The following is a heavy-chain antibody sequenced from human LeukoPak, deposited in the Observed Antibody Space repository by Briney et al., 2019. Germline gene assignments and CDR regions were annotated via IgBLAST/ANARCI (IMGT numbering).Heavy chain of an antibody. CDR2: ISTDGSHK. CDR3: AREAPISSSWRQRFYFYALDV. D-gene: IGHD6-13*01. Sequence: PGGPLRPSGAASGISFRTSGMPWVRKAPGKGLQWGAIISTDGSHKHNADPVKGPNTISSDNSKNTLYLQMNSLGPYDTAIYYCAREAPISSSWRQRFYFYALDVWGQGTTVTV. V-gene: IGHV3-30*03. J-gene: IGHJ6*02. CDR1: GISFRTSG.